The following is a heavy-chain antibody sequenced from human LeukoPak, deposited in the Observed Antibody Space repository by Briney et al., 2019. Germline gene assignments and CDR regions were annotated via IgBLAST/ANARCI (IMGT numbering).Heavy chain of an antibody. V-gene: IGHV3-74*01. J-gene: IGHJ4*02. D-gene: IGHD6-19*01. CDR1: GFTFSSYW. CDR2: INSDGSRK. Sequence: PGGALRLSCAASGFTFSSYWMHWVGQAPGKGVVWVSRINSDGSRKNYADSVRGRFTISRDNAKNTLYLQMSSLRAEDTAVYYCARDIAVAGTFVNYWGQGTLVTVSS. CDR3: ARDIAVAGTFVNY.